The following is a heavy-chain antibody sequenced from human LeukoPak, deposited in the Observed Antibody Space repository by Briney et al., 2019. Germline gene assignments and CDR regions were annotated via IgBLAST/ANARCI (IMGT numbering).Heavy chain of an antibody. Sequence: PGGSLRLSCTASGFSFSKYAMTWVRQAPGKGLEWVSAISGSGGTTKYADSVKGRFTISRDNSKNTLYLQMNSLRAEDTAVYYCAKDYPVSGSPGFDYWGQGSLVTVSS. CDR2: ISGSGGTT. CDR3: AKDYPVSGSPGFDY. D-gene: IGHD3-10*01. J-gene: IGHJ4*02. CDR1: GFSFSKYA. V-gene: IGHV3-23*01.